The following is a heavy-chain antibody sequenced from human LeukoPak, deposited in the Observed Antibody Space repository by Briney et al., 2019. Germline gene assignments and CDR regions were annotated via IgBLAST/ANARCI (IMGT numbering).Heavy chain of an antibody. J-gene: IGHJ6*02. D-gene: IGHD3-10*01. Sequence: SSVKVSCKASGYTFTSYDINWVRQATGQAREGMGWRNPNSGNTGYVKKFQGRVTMTRNTYISTAYVELSSLTSEDTAVYYCARALDWFGEDSSVLSVWGQGTTVTVSS. V-gene: IGHV1-8*01. CDR3: ARALDWFGEDSSVLSV. CDR2: RNPNSGNT. CDR1: GYTFTSYD.